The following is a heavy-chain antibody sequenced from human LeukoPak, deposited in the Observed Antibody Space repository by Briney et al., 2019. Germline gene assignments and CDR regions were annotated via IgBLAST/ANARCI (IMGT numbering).Heavy chain of an antibody. CDR1: GFTFSTYW. Sequence: GGSLRLSCAASGFTFSTYWMHWVRQAPGKGLVWVSRIKSDGSTNYADSVKGRFTISRDNAKNTVSQQMNSLRPEDTGVYYCARAPSEIGGYYPEYFRHWGQGTLVTVSS. J-gene: IGHJ1*01. V-gene: IGHV3-74*01. D-gene: IGHD3-22*01. CDR3: ARAPSEIGGYYPEYFRH. CDR2: IKSDGST.